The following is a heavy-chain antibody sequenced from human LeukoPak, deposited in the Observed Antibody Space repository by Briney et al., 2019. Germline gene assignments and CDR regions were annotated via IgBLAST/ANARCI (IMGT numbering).Heavy chain of an antibody. CDR3: AREMGDKYSSSWALDL. V-gene: IGHV3-30*14. CDR1: GFTFSSYA. D-gene: IGHD6-13*01. Sequence: QSGGSLRLSCAASGFTFSSYAMHWVRQAPGKGLEWVAVISYDGSNKYYADSVKGRFTISRENAKNSLYLQMNSLRAGDTAVYYCAREMGDKYSSSWALDLWGRGTLVTVSS. CDR2: ISYDGSNK. J-gene: IGHJ2*01.